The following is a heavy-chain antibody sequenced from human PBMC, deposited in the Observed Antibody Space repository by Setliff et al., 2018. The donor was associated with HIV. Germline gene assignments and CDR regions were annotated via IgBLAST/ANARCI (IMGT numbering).Heavy chain of an antibody. CDR3: ARGSRGARASKIDSSGYYLVY. CDR2: IIPMFGTA. CDR1: GYTFTSHT. D-gene: IGHD3-22*01. Sequence: GASVKVSCKASGYTFTSHTIHWVRQAPGQGLEWMGGIIPMFGTANYAQKFQGRVTITADESTSTVYMELTRLRSEDTAVYYCARGSRGARASKIDSSGYYLVYWGQGTLVTVSS. J-gene: IGHJ4*02. V-gene: IGHV1-69*13.